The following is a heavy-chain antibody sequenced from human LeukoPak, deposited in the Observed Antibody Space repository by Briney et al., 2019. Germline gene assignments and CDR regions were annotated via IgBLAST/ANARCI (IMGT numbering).Heavy chain of an antibody. CDR1: GYTFTNYY. CDR3: ARVGYDGNWFDP. J-gene: IGHJ5*02. Sequence: SVKVSCKSSGYTFTNYYIHWVRQAPGQGLEWMGGIIPIFGTANYAQKFQGRVTITADESTSTAYMGLSSLRSEDTAVYYCARVGYDGNWFDPWGQGTLVTVSS. V-gene: IGHV1-69*13. D-gene: IGHD2-8*01. CDR2: IIPIFGTA.